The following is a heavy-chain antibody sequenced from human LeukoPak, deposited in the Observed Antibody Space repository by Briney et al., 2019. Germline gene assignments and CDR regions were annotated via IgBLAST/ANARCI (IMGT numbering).Heavy chain of an antibody. J-gene: IGHJ4*02. CDR1: GFTLSSYA. Sequence: GGSLRLSCAASGFTLSSYAMTWVRQAPGRGLEWVSSVDGGGGGTYYADSVKGRFTISRDNSKDTLYLQMNGLRAEDTAVYYCARDGGYRGYDADCWGQGTLVTVSS. CDR2: VDGGGGGT. D-gene: IGHD5-12*01. V-gene: IGHV3-23*01. CDR3: ARDGGYRGYDADC.